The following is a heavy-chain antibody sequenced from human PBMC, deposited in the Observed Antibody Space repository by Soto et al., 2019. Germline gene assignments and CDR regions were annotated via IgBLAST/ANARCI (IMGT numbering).Heavy chain of an antibody. Sequence: ASVKVSCKASGYTFTSYAMHWVRQAPGQRLEWMGWINAGNGNTKYSQKFQGRVTITRDTSASTAYMELSSLRSEDTAVYYCDIVPFNGTTRFDPWGQGNLVNVS. J-gene: IGHJ5*02. CDR3: DIVPFNGTTRFDP. V-gene: IGHV1-3*01. D-gene: IGHD1-7*01. CDR2: INAGNGNT. CDR1: GYTFTSYA.